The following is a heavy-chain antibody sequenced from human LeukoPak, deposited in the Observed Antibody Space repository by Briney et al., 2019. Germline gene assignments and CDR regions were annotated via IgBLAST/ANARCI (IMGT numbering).Heavy chain of an antibody. CDR3: ARRSLDYGGAYGAFDI. Sequence: GGSLRLSCEASGFTFSAYAMTCVRQAPGKGLEWVSSIGSDNKPHYSESVKGRFAISRDNSKTMLFLQLNSLRAGNTAVYYRARRSLDYGGAYGAFDIWGQGTMVTVSS. J-gene: IGHJ3*02. D-gene: IGHD4-23*01. V-gene: IGHV3-23*05. CDR2: IGSDNKP. CDR1: GFTFSAYA.